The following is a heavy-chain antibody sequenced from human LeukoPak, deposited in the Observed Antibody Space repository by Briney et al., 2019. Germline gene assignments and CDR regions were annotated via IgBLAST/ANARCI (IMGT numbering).Heavy chain of an antibody. V-gene: IGHV3-73*01. Sequence: AGGSLRLSCAASGFTFSGSAFHWVRQASGKGLEWVGRIRSKPNSYATAYAESVKGRFTISGDESKNTAYLQMNSLKTEDTAVYYCTRPFFGVAPTGVDYWGQGTLVTVSS. CDR1: GFTFSGSA. D-gene: IGHD3-3*01. J-gene: IGHJ4*02. CDR2: IRSKPNSYAT. CDR3: TRPFFGVAPTGVDY.